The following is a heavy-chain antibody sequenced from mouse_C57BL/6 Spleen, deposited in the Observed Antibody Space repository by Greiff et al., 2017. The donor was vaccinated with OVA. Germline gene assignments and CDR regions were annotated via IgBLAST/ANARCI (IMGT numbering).Heavy chain of an antibody. CDR1: GYTFTSYW. J-gene: IGHJ3*01. Sequence: VQLQQPGAELVRPGTSVKLSCKASGYTFTSYWMHWVKQRPGQGLEWIGVIDPSDSYTNYNQKFKGKATLTVDTSSSTAYMQLSSLTSEDSAIYYCARRGETAQATGFAYWGQGTLVTVSA. CDR3: ARRGETAQATGFAY. V-gene: IGHV1-59*01. CDR2: IDPSDSYT. D-gene: IGHD3-2*02.